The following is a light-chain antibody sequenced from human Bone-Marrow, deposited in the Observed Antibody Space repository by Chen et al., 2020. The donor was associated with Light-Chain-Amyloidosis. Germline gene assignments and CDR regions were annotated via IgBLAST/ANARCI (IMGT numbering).Light chain of an antibody. CDR2: DDS. CDR3: QVWDRSSDRPV. V-gene: IGLV3-21*02. J-gene: IGLJ2*01. Sequence: SYVLTQPSSVSVAPGQPATMPCGGNNIGSTRVHWYQQTPGQAPLLVVYDDSDRPSGIPGRLSGSNAGNTATLTVSRVEAGDEAYYYCQVWDRSSDRPVFGGGTKLTVL. CDR1: NIGSTR.